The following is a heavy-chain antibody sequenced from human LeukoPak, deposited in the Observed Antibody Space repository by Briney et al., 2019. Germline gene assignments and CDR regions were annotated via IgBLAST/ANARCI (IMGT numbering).Heavy chain of an antibody. J-gene: IGHJ3*02. V-gene: IGHV7-4-1*02. CDR1: GYTFTSYA. D-gene: IGHD2-15*01. CDR3: ARLVVVASYDAFDI. CDR2: INTNTGNP. Sequence: ASVKVSCKASGYTFTSYAMNWVRQAPGQGLEWMGWINTNTGNPTYAQGFTGRFVFSLDTSVSTAYLQISSLKAEDTAVYYCARLVVVASYDAFDIWGQGTMVTVSS.